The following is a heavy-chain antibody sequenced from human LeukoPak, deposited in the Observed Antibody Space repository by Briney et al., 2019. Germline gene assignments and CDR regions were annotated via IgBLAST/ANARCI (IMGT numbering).Heavy chain of an antibody. CDR3: ARGREFYYYYYMDV. CDR1: GGSISSYY. D-gene: IGHD3-10*01. CDR2: IYYSGST. V-gene: IGHV4-59*01. Sequence: PSETLSLTCTVSGGSISSYYWSWIRQPPGKGLEWIGYIYYSGSTNYNPSLKSRVTISVDTSKDQFSLKLSSVTAADTAVYYCARGREFYYYYYMDVWGKGTTVTVSS. J-gene: IGHJ6*03.